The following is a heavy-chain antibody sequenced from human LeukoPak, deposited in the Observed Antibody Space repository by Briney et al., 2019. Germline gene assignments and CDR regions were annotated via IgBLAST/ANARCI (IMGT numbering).Heavy chain of an antibody. J-gene: IGHJ4*02. V-gene: IGHV3-11*01. CDR1: TSSFSDYY. Sequence: GGSLRLSCAASTSSFSDYYMSWVRQAPGKGLEWISYITNSGSTKYYADSVKGRFTISRDNSKNTLYLQMNSLRAEDTAVYYCAKVSVRGFDYWGQGTLVTVSS. CDR3: AKVSVRGFDY. CDR2: ITNSGSTK. D-gene: IGHD3-10*01.